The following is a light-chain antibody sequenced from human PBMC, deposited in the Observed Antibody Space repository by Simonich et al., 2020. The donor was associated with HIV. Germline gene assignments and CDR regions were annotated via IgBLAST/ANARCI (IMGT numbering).Light chain of an antibody. CDR1: QSLSSN. CDR3: QHYNNWPPTWT. J-gene: IGKJ1*01. Sequence: EILMTQSPSTLSVSPGERATPSCRASQSLSSNLAWYQQKPGQSPRLLIYGASTRATGIPARFSGSGSGTEFTLTISSLQSEDFAVYYCQHYNNWPPTWTFGQGTKVEIK. CDR2: GAS. V-gene: IGKV3-15*01.